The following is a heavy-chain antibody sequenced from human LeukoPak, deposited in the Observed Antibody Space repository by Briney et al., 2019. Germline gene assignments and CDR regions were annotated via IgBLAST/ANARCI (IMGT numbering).Heavy chain of an antibody. D-gene: IGHD2-15*01. CDR2: IRSKAYGGTT. J-gene: IGHJ5*02. Sequence: PGRSLRLSCTASGFTFGDYAMSWFRQAPGKGLEWVGLIRSKAYGGTTEYAASVKGRFTISRDDSKSIAYLQMNSLKTEDTAVYYCTRPKVAATPGWFDPWGQGTLVTVSS. V-gene: IGHV3-49*03. CDR3: TRPKVAATPGWFDP. CDR1: GFTFGDYA.